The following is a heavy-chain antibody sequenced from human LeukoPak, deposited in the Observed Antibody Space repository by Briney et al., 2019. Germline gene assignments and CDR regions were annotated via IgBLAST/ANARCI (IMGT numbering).Heavy chain of an antibody. CDR3: ARGYTTDYYYMDV. D-gene: IGHD6-13*01. V-gene: IGHV4-61*05. Sequence: SETLSLTCTVSGGSMDSSRYYWGWVRQAPGKGLEWIGYIYYSGSTNYNPSLKSRVTISVDTSKNQFSLKLSSVTAADTAVYYCARGYTTDYYYMDVWGKGTTVTVSS. CDR1: GGSMDSSRYY. J-gene: IGHJ6*03. CDR2: IYYSGST.